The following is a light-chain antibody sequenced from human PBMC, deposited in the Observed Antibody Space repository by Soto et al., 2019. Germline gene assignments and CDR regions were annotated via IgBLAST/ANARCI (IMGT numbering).Light chain of an antibody. CDR1: KLGDKY. Sequence: SYELTQPPSVSVSPGQTASITCSGGKLGDKYACWYKQRRGRSPVLVIYQDSKRPSGIPERFSGSNSGNTATLTISGTQAMDEADYYCQAWDSLVVFGGGTKLTVL. J-gene: IGLJ2*01. CDR2: QDS. V-gene: IGLV3-1*01. CDR3: QAWDSLVV.